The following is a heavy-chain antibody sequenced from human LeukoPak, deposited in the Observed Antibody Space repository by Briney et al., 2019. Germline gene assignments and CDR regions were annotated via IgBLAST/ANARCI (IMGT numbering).Heavy chain of an antibody. D-gene: IGHD3-22*01. J-gene: IGHJ4*02. V-gene: IGHV4-34*01. Sequence: SETLSLTCAVYGGSFSGYYWSWIRQPPGKGLEWIGEINHSGSTNYNPSLKSRVTISVDTSKNQFSLKLSSVTAADTAVYYCAREGGRGGYFSWGQGTLVTVSS. CDR1: GGSFSGYY. CDR2: INHSGST. CDR3: AREGGRGGYFS.